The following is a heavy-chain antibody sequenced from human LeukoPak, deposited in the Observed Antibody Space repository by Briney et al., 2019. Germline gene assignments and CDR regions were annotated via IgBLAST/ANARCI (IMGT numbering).Heavy chain of an antibody. V-gene: IGHV1-24*01. CDR1: GYTLTELS. Sequence: HGASVKVSCKVSGYTLTELSMHWVRQAPGKGLEWMGGFDPEDGETIYEQKFQGRVTMTEDTSTDTAYMELSSLRSEDTAVYYCATDNRQWLVRAFDCWGQGTLVTVSS. CDR3: ATDNRQWLVRAFDC. D-gene: IGHD6-19*01. J-gene: IGHJ5*01. CDR2: FDPEDGET.